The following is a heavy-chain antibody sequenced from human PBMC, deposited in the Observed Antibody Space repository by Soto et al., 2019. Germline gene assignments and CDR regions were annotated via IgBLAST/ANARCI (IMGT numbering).Heavy chain of an antibody. CDR3: ARLGVAATCYDY. CDR1: GYTFTGYY. CDR2: INPNSGGT. D-gene: IGHD2-15*01. V-gene: IGHV1-2*02. J-gene: IGHJ4*02. Sequence: QVQLVQSGAEVKKPGASVKVSCKASGYTFTGYYMHWVRQAPGQGLEWMGWINPNSGGTNYAQKIQDRVNITRDTSSSTAYMELSRLRSDETAVYYCARLGVAATCYDYWGQGTLVTVSS.